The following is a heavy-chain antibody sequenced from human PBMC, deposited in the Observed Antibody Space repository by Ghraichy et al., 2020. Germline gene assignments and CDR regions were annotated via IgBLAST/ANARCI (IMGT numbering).Heavy chain of an antibody. V-gene: IGHV4-30-4*07. Sequence: SQTLSLTCAVSGGSISSGGYSWSWIRQPPGKGLEWIGYIYYSGSTYYNPSLKSRVTISVDTSKNQFSLKLSSVTAADTAVYYCARPLRFLEWSDAFDIWGQGTMVTVSS. D-gene: IGHD3-3*01. J-gene: IGHJ3*02. CDR3: ARPLRFLEWSDAFDI. CDR1: GGSISSGGYS. CDR2: IYYSGST.